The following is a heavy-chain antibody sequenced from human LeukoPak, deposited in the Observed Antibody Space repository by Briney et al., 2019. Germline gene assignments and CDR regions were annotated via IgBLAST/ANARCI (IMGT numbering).Heavy chain of an antibody. CDR1: GFTFSSYG. Sequence: QPGRSLRLSCAASGFTFSSYGMHWVRQAPGKGLEWVAVISYDGSNKYYADSVKGRFTISRDNSKNTLYLQMNSLRAEDTAVYYCAILTGQRAYSSGYSQTFDYWGQGTLVTVSS. J-gene: IGHJ4*02. D-gene: IGHD3-22*01. CDR2: ISYDGSNK. V-gene: IGHV3-30*03. CDR3: AILTGQRAYSSGYSQTFDY.